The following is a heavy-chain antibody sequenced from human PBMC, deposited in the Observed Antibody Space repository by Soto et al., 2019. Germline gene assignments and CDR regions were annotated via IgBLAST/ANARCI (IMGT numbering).Heavy chain of an antibody. D-gene: IGHD1-1*01. V-gene: IGHV4-30-2*01. Sequence: SETLSLTCTVSGGSISSGGYFWTWVRQPPGQGLEWIGNIHHSGTTSYNPSLKSRVTLPVDTSNNHFSLNLASVTAADTAVYYCVRANWNRFDPWGQGTLVTVSS. J-gene: IGHJ5*02. CDR3: VRANWNRFDP. CDR2: IHHSGTT. CDR1: GGSISSGGYF.